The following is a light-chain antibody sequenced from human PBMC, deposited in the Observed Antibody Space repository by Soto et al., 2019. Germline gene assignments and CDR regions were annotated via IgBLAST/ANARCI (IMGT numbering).Light chain of an antibody. Sequence: QSALTQPPSASGSPGQSVTISCTGTSSDVGAYNYVSWYQQHPGKAPKLMISEVTKRPSGVPDRFSGSKSGNTASLTVSGLQAEDEADYYCQAYDYSLTASVFGGGTKLTVL. CDR1: SSDVGAYNY. CDR2: EVT. J-gene: IGLJ3*02. V-gene: IGLV2-8*01. CDR3: QAYDYSLTASV.